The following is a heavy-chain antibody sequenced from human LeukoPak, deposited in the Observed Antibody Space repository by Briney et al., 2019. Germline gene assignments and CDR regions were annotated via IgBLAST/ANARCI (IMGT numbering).Heavy chain of an antibody. CDR1: GGTFSSYA. CDR2: INPNSGGT. CDR3: ARDLFRGSGSYYNVPPDY. J-gene: IGHJ4*02. Sequence: ASVKVSCKVSGGTFSSYAISWVRQAPGQGLEWMGWINPNSGGTNYAQKFQGKVTMTRDTSISTAYMELSRLRSDDTAVYYCARDLFRGSGSYYNVPPDYWGQGTLVTVSS. D-gene: IGHD3-10*01. V-gene: IGHV1-2*02.